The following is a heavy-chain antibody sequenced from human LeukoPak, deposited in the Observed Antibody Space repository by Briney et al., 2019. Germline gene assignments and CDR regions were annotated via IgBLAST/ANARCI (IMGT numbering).Heavy chain of an antibody. CDR3: ARDYSNHVPEFDY. CDR2: ISSSSSYI. J-gene: IGHJ4*02. CDR1: GFTFSSYS. Sequence: GGSLRLSCAASGFTFSSYSMNWVRQAPGKGLEWVSSISSSSSYIYYADSVKGRFTISRDNAKNSLYLQMNSLRAEDTAVYYCARDYSNHVPEFDYWGQGTLVTVSS. D-gene: IGHD4-11*01. V-gene: IGHV3-21*01.